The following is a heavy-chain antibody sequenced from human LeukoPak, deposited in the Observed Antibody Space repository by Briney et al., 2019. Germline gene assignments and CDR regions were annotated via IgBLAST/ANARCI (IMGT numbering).Heavy chain of an antibody. Sequence: GGSLRLSCAASGFTFDDYAMHWVRQPPGKGLEWVSSISWNSGTIDYADSMKGRFTISRDNAKNALYLQMNSLRAEDTAVYYCARDPSYGSGSYFDYYYYYMDVWGKGTTVTISS. V-gene: IGHV3-9*01. CDR3: ARDPSYGSGSYFDYYYYYMDV. D-gene: IGHD3-10*01. CDR1: GFTFDDYA. J-gene: IGHJ6*03. CDR2: ISWNSGTI.